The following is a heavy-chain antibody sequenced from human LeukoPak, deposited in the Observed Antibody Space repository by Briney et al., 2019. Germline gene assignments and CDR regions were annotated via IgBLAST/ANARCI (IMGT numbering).Heavy chain of an antibody. V-gene: IGHV6-1*01. CDR1: GDSVSNNNYA. CDR2: TYYRSKWYT. Sequence: SQTLSLTCAISGDSVSNNNYAWNWIRQSPSRGLEWLGRTYYRSKWYTDYAVSVKSRITINPDTSKNQFSLHLNSVTPDDTAVYYCAGEGNSRCSWGQGTLVTVSS. D-gene: IGHD2-15*01. CDR3: AGEGNSRCS. J-gene: IGHJ5*02.